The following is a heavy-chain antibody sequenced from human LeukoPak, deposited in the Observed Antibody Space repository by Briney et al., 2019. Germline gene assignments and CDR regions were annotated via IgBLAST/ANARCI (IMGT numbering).Heavy chain of an antibody. Sequence: SQTLSLTCAISGDSVSSNSAAWNWIRQSPSRGLEWLGRTYYRSKWYNDYAVSVKSRITINPDTSKNQFSLQLNSVTPEDTAVYYCARERDLTDYDSSGYSRYYYYYMDVWDKGTTVTVSS. V-gene: IGHV6-1*01. J-gene: IGHJ6*03. CDR1: GDSVSSNSAA. CDR2: TYYRSKWYN. D-gene: IGHD3-22*01. CDR3: ARERDLTDYDSSGYSRYYYYYMDV.